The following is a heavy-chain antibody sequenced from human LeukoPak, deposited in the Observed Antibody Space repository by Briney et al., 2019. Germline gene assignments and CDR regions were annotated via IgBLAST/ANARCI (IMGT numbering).Heavy chain of an antibody. CDR2: INSDGSTT. CDR3: VRDAYNIVTVPYCPY. V-gene: IGHV3-74*01. J-gene: IGHJ4*02. CDR1: GFTYRRYC. Sequence: GGSLRVSCADSGFTYRRYCMDWVRQAPGKGLLWVSRINSDGSTTSYADPVKGRFTISRDNAKNTLYLKMDSLRAEDTAVYYCVRDAYNIVTVPYCPYWGEGPLVTVSS. D-gene: IGHD3-9*01.